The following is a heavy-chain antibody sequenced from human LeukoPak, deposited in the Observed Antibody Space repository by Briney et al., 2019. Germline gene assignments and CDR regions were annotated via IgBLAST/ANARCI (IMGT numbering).Heavy chain of an antibody. D-gene: IGHD4-23*01. Sequence: SETLSLTCTVSGGSISRYYWSWIRQPPGKGLEWIGYIYYSGSTNYNPSLKSRVTISVDTSKNQFSLKLSSVTAADTAVYYCARVQAYGGKGYFDYWGQGTLVTVSS. CDR1: GGSISRYY. V-gene: IGHV4-59*01. CDR2: IYYSGST. J-gene: IGHJ4*02. CDR3: ARVQAYGGKGYFDY.